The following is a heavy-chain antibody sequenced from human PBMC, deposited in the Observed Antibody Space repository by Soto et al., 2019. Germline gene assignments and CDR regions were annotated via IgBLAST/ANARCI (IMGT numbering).Heavy chain of an antibody. CDR2: ISYDGSNK. D-gene: IGHD4-17*01. J-gene: IGHJ4*02. CDR1: GFTFRSYG. CDR3: AKEARTTVTKVHFDY. V-gene: IGHV3-30*18. Sequence: GGSLRLSCAASGFTFRSYGMHWVRQAPGKGLEWVAVISYDGSNKYYADSVKGRFTISRDNSKNTLHLQMNSLRAEDTAVYYCAKEARTTVTKVHFDYWGQGTLVTVSS.